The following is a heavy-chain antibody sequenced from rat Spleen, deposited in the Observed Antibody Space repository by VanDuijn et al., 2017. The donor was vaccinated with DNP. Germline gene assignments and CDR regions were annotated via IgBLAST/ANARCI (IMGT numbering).Heavy chain of an antibody. CDR2: INYDGSNP. D-gene: IGHD1-11*01. CDR1: GFTFSDHN. V-gene: IGHV5-7*01. Sequence: EVQLVESGGGLVQPGRSLKLSCAASGFTFSDHNMAWVRQAPKKGLEWVATINYDGSNPYYRDSVKGRFTISRDNAKSTLYLQMNSLRSEDTATYYCTRGGGGLTPHYFDYWGQGVMVTVSS. J-gene: IGHJ2*01. CDR3: TRGGGGLTPHYFDY.